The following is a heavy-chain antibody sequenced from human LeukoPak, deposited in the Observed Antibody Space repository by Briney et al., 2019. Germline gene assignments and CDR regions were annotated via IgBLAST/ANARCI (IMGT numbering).Heavy chain of an antibody. J-gene: IGHJ4*02. CDR3: ARGGGGHYFDY. CDR1: GFTFSSYG. Sequence: PGGSLRLSCAAAGFTFSSYGMHWVRQAPGKGVEWVAVIWYDGSNKYYADSVKGRFTISRDNSKNTLYLQMNSLRAEDTAVYYCARGGGGHYFDYWGQGTLVTVSS. D-gene: IGHD3-16*01. CDR2: IWYDGSNK. V-gene: IGHV3-33*01.